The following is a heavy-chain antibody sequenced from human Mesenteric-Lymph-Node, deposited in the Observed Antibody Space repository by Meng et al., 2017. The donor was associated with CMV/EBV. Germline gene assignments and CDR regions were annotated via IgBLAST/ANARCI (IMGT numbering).Heavy chain of an antibody. J-gene: IGHJ4*02. V-gene: IGHV4-34*01. CDR1: GGSFSGYY. CDR3: ARGGYSGYAR. D-gene: IGHD5-12*01. Sequence: LSLSCAVYGGSFSGYYWSWIRQPPGKGLEWIGESNHSGSTNSNPSLKSRVTISVDTSKNQFSLKLSSVTAADTAVYYCARGGYSGYARWGQGTLVTVSS. CDR2: SNHSGST.